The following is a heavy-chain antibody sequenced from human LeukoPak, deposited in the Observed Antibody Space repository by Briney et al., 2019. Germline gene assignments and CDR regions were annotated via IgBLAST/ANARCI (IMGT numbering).Heavy chain of an antibody. CDR3: ARGAISVVVPAAIDY. J-gene: IGHJ4*02. D-gene: IGHD2-2*01. CDR2: XXAYNGNT. Sequence: RXXXGQXXEWXGXXXAYNGNTNYAQKLQRRVTMTTDTSTSTAYMELRSLRSDDTAVYYCARGAISVVVPAAIDYWGQGTLVTVSS. V-gene: IGHV1-18*01.